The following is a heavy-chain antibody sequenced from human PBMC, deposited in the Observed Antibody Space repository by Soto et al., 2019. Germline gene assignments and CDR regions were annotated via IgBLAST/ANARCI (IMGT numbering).Heavy chain of an antibody. CDR1: GYSISSGYY. CDR2: IYHGGST. J-gene: IGHJ6*02. V-gene: IGHV4-38-2*01. Sequence: LSLTCAVSGYSISSGYYWGWLRQPPGKGLEWIGSIYHGGSTYYNPSLNSRVTLSIDMTNNHVSLILNSVTAADTAVYYCARAYDFWSGYYFGSYYYYGMDVWGQGTTVTAP. CDR3: ARAYDFWSGYYFGSYYYYGMDV. D-gene: IGHD3-3*01.